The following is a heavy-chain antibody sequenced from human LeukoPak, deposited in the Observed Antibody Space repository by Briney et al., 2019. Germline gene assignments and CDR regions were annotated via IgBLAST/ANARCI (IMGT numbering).Heavy chain of an antibody. Sequence: GGSLRLSCAASGFIVSNNYMSWVRQAPGKGLEWVSVIYSGGGTFYSDSEKGRFTISRDYSKNTLYLQMNSLRADDTAVYYCARDSSGPAFWGQGTLVTVSS. D-gene: IGHD6-19*01. J-gene: IGHJ4*02. V-gene: IGHV3-53*01. CDR1: GFIVSNNY. CDR3: ARDSSGPAF. CDR2: IYSGGGT.